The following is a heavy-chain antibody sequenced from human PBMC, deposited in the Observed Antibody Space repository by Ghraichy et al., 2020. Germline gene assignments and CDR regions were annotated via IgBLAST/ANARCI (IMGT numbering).Heavy chain of an antibody. V-gene: IGHV4-30-4*01. CDR2: IYYSGST. CDR3: ARVSGYTTTQAEDWFDP. J-gene: IGHJ5*02. CDR1: GGSISSPHYF. Sequence: LRLSCTVSGGSISSPHYFWSWIRQPPGKGLEWIGYIYYSGSTYYNPSLKSRVTMSVDTSKNQFSLKLSSVTAADTAVYYCARVSGYTTTQAEDWFDPWGQGTLVTVSS. D-gene: IGHD6-13*01.